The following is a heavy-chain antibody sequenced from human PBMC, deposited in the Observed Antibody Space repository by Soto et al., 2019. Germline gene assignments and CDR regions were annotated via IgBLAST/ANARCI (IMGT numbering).Heavy chain of an antibody. Sequence: SETLSLTCTVSAGSITTSYWSWIRQPLGKALEWIGYISYRGSTNYNPSLKSRLTISIDTSKSQISLKLTSMTTADTAVYYCASSGIVGREVNTWFDPWGHGTLVTVSS. CDR2: ISYRGST. D-gene: IGHD3-22*01. V-gene: IGHV4-59*01. J-gene: IGHJ5*02. CDR3: ASSGIVGREVNTWFDP. CDR1: AGSITTSY.